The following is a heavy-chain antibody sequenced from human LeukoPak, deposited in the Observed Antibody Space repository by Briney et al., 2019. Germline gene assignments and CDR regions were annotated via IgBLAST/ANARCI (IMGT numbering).Heavy chain of an antibody. D-gene: IGHD2-15*01. V-gene: IGHV1-24*01. Sequence: ASVKVSCKVSGYTLTELSMHWVRQAPGKGLEWMGGFDPEDGETIYAQKFQGRVTMTEDTSTDTAYMELSSLRSEDTAVYYCATDLVVVAAKDAFDTWGQGTMVTVSS. J-gene: IGHJ3*02. CDR1: GYTLTELS. CDR2: FDPEDGET. CDR3: ATDLVVVAAKDAFDT.